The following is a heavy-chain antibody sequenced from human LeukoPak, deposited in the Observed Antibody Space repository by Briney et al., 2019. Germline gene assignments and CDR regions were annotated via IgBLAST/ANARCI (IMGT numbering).Heavy chain of an antibody. CDR1: GASVNDYY. CDR2: VHYSGSS. Sequence: PSETLSLTCTVSGASVNDYYWTWGRQTPGKGLEWIGYVHYSGSSDFNPSLKSRVTMSLASTENQLSLKVTSVTAADTAVYYCARGGWSLDFWGQGTLVTVSS. CDR3: ARGGWSLDF. J-gene: IGHJ4*02. V-gene: IGHV4-59*02.